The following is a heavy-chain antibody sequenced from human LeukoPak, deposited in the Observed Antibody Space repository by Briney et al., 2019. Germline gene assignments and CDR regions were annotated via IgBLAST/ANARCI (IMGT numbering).Heavy chain of an antibody. CDR2: IRSKAYGGTT. Sequence: GRSLRLSCTASGFTFGDYAMSWVRQAPGKGLEWVGFIRSKAYGGTTEYAASVKGRFTISRDDSKSIAYLQMNSLETEDTAVYYCTRALWFGELFYGMDVWGQGTTVTVSS. D-gene: IGHD3-10*01. CDR1: GFTFGDYA. J-gene: IGHJ6*02. V-gene: IGHV3-49*04. CDR3: TRALWFGELFYGMDV.